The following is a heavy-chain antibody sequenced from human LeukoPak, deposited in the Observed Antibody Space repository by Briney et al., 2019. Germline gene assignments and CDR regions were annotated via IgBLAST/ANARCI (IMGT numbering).Heavy chain of an antibody. J-gene: IGHJ6*03. CDR2: IIPIFGTA. CDR3: ARVLAATSGYYYYYYMDV. V-gene: IGHV1-69*13. CDR1: GGTFSSYA. D-gene: IGHD2-15*01. Sequence: EASVKVSCKASGGTFSSYAISWVRQAPGQGLEWMGGIIPIFGTANYAQKFQGRVTITADESTSTAYMELSSLRSEDTAVYYCARVLAATSGYYYYYYMDVWGKGTTVTVSS.